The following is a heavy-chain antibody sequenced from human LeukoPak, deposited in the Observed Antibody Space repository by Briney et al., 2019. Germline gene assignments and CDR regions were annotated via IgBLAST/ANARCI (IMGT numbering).Heavy chain of an antibody. CDR2: IDYSGSS. Sequence: SETLSLTCTVSGYSISSGYFWGWIRQPPGQGLEWIGSIDYSGSSYYNASLKSRVTISVDTSKNQFSLKLNSVTAADTALYYCARHGLIAGGWFHPWGQGTLVTVSS. V-gene: IGHV4-38-2*02. J-gene: IGHJ5*02. D-gene: IGHD6-13*01. CDR3: ARHGLIAGGWFHP. CDR1: GYSISSGYF.